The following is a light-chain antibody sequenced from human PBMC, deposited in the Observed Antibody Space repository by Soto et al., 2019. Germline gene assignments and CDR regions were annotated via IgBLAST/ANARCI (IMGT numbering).Light chain of an antibody. Sequence: LTRSPDTLSLSPGEIATLSFMSSQSVRSSYLAWYQQTPGQTPRLLIYAASSRATGIPDRFSGSGSGTDFTLTISRLEPEDFAVYYCQQYGSSPRTFGGGTKVDI. CDR3: QQYGSSPRT. J-gene: IGKJ4*01. V-gene: IGKV3-20*01. CDR1: QSVRSSY. CDR2: AAS.